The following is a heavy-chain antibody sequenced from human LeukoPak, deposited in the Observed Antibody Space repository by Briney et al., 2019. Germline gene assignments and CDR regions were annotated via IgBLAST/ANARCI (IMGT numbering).Heavy chain of an antibody. V-gene: IGHV4-39*07. J-gene: IGHJ6*03. D-gene: IGHD2-15*01. Sequence: SETLSLTCTVSGGSISSSSYYWGWIRQPPGKGLEWIGSIYYSGSTYYNPSLKSRVTISVDTSKNQFSLKLSSVTAADTAVYYCARRRDCSGGSCYAYYYYYYMDVWGKGTTVTISS. CDR3: ARRRDCSGGSCYAYYYYYYMDV. CDR1: GGSISSSSYY. CDR2: IYYSGST.